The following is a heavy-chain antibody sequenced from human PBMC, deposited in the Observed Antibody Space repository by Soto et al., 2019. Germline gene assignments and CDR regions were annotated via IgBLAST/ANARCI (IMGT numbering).Heavy chain of an antibody. J-gene: IGHJ4*02. D-gene: IGHD6-13*01. CDR3: AKDLIAATGTPSYYFDS. CDR1: GFTFDTYA. Sequence: EVQLLESGGGLVQPGGSLRLSCVASGFTFDTYAISWVRQAPGKGLEWVSTVSGSGLYTYYTDSVKGRFTISRDNPSNILYLQMNSLRLEDTAVYFCAKDLIAATGTPSYYFDSWGQGTLVTVSS. CDR2: VSGSGLYT. V-gene: IGHV3-23*01.